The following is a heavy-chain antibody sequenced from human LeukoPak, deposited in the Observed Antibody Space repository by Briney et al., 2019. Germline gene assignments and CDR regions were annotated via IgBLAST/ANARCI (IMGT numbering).Heavy chain of an antibody. CDR1: GFTFSSYW. Sequence: PGGSLRLSCAASGFTFSSYWMSWVRQAPGKGLEWVANIKQDGSEKYYVDSVKGRFTISRDNVKNSLYLQMNSLGAEDTAVYYCATEKIVGAAKFDYWGQGTLVTVSS. J-gene: IGHJ4*02. D-gene: IGHD1-26*01. CDR3: ATEKIVGAAKFDY. CDR2: IKQDGSEK. V-gene: IGHV3-7*01.